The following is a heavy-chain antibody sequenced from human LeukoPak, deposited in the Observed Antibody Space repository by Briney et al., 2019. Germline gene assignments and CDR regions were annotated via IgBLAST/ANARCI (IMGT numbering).Heavy chain of an antibody. D-gene: IGHD1-26*01. J-gene: IGHJ4*02. V-gene: IGHV4-4*09. CDR3: ARHKVGGRGLDFDY. Sequence: KPSETLSLTCTVSGVSISSYYWSWIPQPPGKGLKWIGYIYTSGSTNYNPSLKSRVTISVDTSKNQFSLKLSSVTAADTAVYYRARHKVGGRGLDFDYWGQGTLVTVSS. CDR1: GVSISSYY. CDR2: IYTSGST.